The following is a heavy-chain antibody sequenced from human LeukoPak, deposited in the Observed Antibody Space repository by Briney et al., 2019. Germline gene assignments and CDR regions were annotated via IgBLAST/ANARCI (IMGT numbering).Heavy chain of an antibody. CDR3: ARDQSPYSSSSSFDY. D-gene: IGHD6-6*01. V-gene: IGHV3-21*01. J-gene: IGHJ4*02. Sequence: PGGSLRLSCAASGFTFSRYNMDWVRQAPGKGLEWVSSISSSSNYIYYADSVKGRFTISRDNAKNSLYLQMNSRRAEDTAVYYCARDQSPYSSSSSFDYWGQGTLVTVSS. CDR1: GFTFSRYN. CDR2: ISSSSNYI.